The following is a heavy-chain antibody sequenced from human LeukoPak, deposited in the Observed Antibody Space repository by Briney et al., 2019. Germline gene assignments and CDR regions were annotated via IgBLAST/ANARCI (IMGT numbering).Heavy chain of an antibody. CDR1: GYTFTSYD. V-gene: IGHV1-8*03. D-gene: IGHD2-2*01. CDR2: MNPNSGNT. Sequence: ASVKVSCKASGYTFTSYDINWVRQASGQGLEWMGCMNPNSGNTGYAQKFQGRVTITRNTSISTAYMELSSLRSEDTAVYYCARSSYCSSTSCYDHPFDPWGQGTLVTVSS. J-gene: IGHJ5*02. CDR3: ARSSYCSSTSCYDHPFDP.